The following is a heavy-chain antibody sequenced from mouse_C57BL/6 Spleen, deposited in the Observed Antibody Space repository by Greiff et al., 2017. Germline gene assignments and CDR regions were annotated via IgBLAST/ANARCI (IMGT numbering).Heavy chain of an antibody. CDR1: GFTFSDYG. V-gene: IGHV5-17*01. D-gene: IGHD1-1*01. J-gene: IGHJ4*01. CDR3: AKFLRFYAMDY. CDR2: ISSGSSTI. Sequence: EVMLVESGGGLVKPGGSLKLSCAASGFTFSDYGMHWVRQAPEKGLEWVAYISSGSSTIYYADTVKGRFTISRDNAKNTLFLQMTSLRSEDTAMYYYAKFLRFYAMDYWGQGTSVTVSS.